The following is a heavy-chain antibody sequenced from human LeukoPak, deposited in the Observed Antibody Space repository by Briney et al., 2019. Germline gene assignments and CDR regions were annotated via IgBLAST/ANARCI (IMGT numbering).Heavy chain of an antibody. V-gene: IGHV4-34*01. CDR1: GGSFSGYC. Sequence: SETLSLTCAVYGGSFSGYCWSWIRQPPGKGLEWIGEINHSGSTNYNPSLKSRVTISVDTSKNQFSLKLSSVTAADTAVYYCARATYHIVVVPAAINWFDPWGQGTLVTVSS. CDR2: INHSGST. CDR3: ARATYHIVVVPAAINWFDP. D-gene: IGHD2-2*01. J-gene: IGHJ5*02.